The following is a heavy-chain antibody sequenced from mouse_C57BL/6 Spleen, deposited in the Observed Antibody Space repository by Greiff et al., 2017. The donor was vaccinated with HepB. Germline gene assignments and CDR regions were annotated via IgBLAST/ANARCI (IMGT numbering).Heavy chain of an antibody. Sequence: QVTLKESGPGILQSSQTLSLTCSFSGFSLSTSGMGVSWIRQPSGKGLEWLAHIYWDDDKRYNPSLKSRLTISKDTSRNQVFLKITSVDTADTATYYCARQYDYDVLGWYFDVWGTGTTVTVSS. D-gene: IGHD2-4*01. J-gene: IGHJ1*03. V-gene: IGHV8-12*01. CDR3: ARQYDYDVLGWYFDV. CDR1: GFSLSTSGMG. CDR2: IYWDDDK.